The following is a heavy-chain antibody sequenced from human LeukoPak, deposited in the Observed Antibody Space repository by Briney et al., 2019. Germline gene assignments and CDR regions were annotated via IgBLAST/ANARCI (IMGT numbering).Heavy chain of an antibody. D-gene: IGHD4-23*01. V-gene: IGHV3-30*02. CDR1: GFTFTTCS. Sequence: GGSLRLSCAASGFTFTTCSMHWVRQAPGKGLEWVAYIHYDANNKNYADSVKGRFTISRDNSKDMLYLQMNSLRPEDTAVYYCAKGDDYGANTRLPKYNWFDPWGQGTLVTVSS. CDR2: IHYDANNK. J-gene: IGHJ5*02. CDR3: AKGDDYGANTRLPKYNWFDP.